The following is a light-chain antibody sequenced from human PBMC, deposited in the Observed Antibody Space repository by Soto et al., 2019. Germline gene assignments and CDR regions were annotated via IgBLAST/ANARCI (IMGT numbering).Light chain of an antibody. J-gene: IGLJ2*01. CDR3: VTWDDSLSGGV. CDR2: GSY. V-gene: IGLV1-47*01. CDR1: SSNIGSHF. Sequence: QSVLTQPPSASGTPGQRVTISCSGSSSNIGSHFVYWYQHLPGTAPKLLIYGSYQRPSGVPDRFSGSKSGTSASLAISGLRSEDEADYYCVTWDDSLSGGVFGGGTKLTVL.